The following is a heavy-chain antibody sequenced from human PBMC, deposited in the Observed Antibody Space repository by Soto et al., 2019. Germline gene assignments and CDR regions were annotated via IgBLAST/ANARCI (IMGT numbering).Heavy chain of an antibody. J-gene: IGHJ5*02. CDR3: ARDNGVGP. V-gene: IGHV4-30-4*01. CDR2: IYDSGST. CDR1: GGSISSGDYY. D-gene: IGHD2-8*01. Sequence: QVQLQESGPGLVKPSQTLSLTCTVSGGSISSGDYYWSWIRQPPGKGLEWIGYIYDSGSTYYNSSRKSRVNITLDTSKNQFSLKLTAVTAADKAVYYCARDNGVGPWGQGTLVTVSS.